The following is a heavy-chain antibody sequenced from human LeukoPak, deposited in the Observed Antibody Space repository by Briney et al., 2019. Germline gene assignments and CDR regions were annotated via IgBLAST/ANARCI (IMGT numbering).Heavy chain of an antibody. J-gene: IGHJ3*02. CDR2: IYYSGST. V-gene: IGHV4-59*01. D-gene: IGHD5-24*01. CDR1: GGSFSGYY. CDR3: ARDGYNYDAFDI. Sequence: SETLSLTCAVYGGSFSGYYWSWIRQPPGKGLEWIGYIYYSGSTNYNPSLKSRVTISVDTSKNQFSLKLSSVTAADTAVYYCARDGYNYDAFDIWGQGTMVTVSS.